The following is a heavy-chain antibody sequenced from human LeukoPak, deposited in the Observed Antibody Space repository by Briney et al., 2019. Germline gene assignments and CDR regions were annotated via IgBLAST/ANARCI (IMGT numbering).Heavy chain of an antibody. D-gene: IGHD3-9*01. J-gene: IGHJ4*02. CDR3: ARFPYFEGFDY. Sequence: SETLSLTCSVSGGSIESYYWSWIRQPPGKGLEFIGYIAASGTTKHNPSLKSRVTLSMDASKNQFSLKLRSVTAADTAVYFCARFPYFEGFDYWGQGTQVIVSS. CDR1: GGSIESYY. V-gene: IGHV4-4*08. CDR2: IAASGTT.